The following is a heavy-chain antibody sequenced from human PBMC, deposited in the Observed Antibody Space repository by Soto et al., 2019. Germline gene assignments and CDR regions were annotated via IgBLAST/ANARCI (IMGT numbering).Heavy chain of an antibody. Sequence: QVQLQESGPGLVKPSQTLSLTCTVSGGSISSGGYYWSWIRQHPGKGLEWIGYIYYSGSTYYNPSLKSRVTISGDTSKNQFSLKLSSVTAADTALYYWARSFGVAAAGPFDYWGQGTLVTVSS. V-gene: IGHV4-31*03. CDR2: IYYSGST. CDR1: GGSISSGGYY. J-gene: IGHJ4*02. CDR3: ARSFGVAAAGPFDY. D-gene: IGHD6-13*01.